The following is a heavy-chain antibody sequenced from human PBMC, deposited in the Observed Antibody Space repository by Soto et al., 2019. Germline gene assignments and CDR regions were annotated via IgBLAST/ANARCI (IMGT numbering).Heavy chain of an antibody. V-gene: IGHV3-23*01. Sequence: EVQLLESGGGLVHPGGSLKLSCAASGFTFNTFAMSWVRQAPGKGLEWVSSISATGAVTSDADAVKGRFSTSRDNSNKTLYLLRKILRAHSPAVYYCAKLVSTGWWRLPIHSWGQGTLVTVSS. CDR2: ISATGAVT. CDR1: GFTFNTFA. J-gene: IGHJ5*02. D-gene: IGHD6-19*01. CDR3: AKLVSTGWWRLPIHS.